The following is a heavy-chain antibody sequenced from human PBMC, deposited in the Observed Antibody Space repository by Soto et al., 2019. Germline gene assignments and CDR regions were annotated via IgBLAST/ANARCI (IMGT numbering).Heavy chain of an antibody. Sequence: EVQLVETGGGLIQPGGSLRLSCAASGFSVRTNYMSWVRQAPGKGLDWVSVFESGGSIYYADSVKGRFIISRAYAKNTVDLQMNSLRVEDTAVYYCARVGVTAHFFDYWGQGTLVTVSS. V-gene: IGHV3-53*02. CDR1: GFSVRTNY. D-gene: IGHD3-3*02. CDR2: FESGGSI. CDR3: ARVGVTAHFFDY. J-gene: IGHJ4*02.